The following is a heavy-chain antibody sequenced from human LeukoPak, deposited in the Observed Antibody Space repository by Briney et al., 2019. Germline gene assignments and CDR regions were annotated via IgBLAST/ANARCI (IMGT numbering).Heavy chain of an antibody. D-gene: IGHD3-22*01. V-gene: IGHV5-51*01. CDR1: GYSFSTYW. Sequence: GESLKISCEGSGYSFSTYWIAWVRQRPGKGLEWMGIIYPRDSDTRYSPSFQGQVTISADKSISTAYLQWSSLKASDTAMYYCARQKIRPTYYDSTDRHFDYWGQGTLVTVSS. CDR3: ARQKIRPTYYDSTDRHFDY. CDR2: IYPRDSDT. J-gene: IGHJ4*02.